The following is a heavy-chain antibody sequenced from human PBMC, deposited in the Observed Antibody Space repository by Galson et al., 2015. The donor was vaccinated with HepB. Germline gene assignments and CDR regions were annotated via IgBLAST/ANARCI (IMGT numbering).Heavy chain of an antibody. Sequence: TLSLTCTVSGGSISSYYWSWIRQPPGKGLEWIGYIYYSGNTNYNPSLKSRVTISVDTSKNQFSLKLSSVTAADTAVYYCAREMYSSGWYYFDYWGQGTLVTVSS. CDR3: AREMYSSGWYYFDY. V-gene: IGHV4-59*01. CDR1: GGSISSYY. J-gene: IGHJ4*02. CDR2: IYYSGNT. D-gene: IGHD6-19*01.